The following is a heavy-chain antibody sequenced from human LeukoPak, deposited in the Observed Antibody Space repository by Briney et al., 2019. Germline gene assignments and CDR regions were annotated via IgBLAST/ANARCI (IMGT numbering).Heavy chain of an antibody. V-gene: IGHV1-2*02. J-gene: IGHJ5*02. CDR2: INPNSGGT. Sequence: GASVKVSCKASGYTFTAYYMHWVRQAPGQGLEWMGWINPNSGGTDYAQKFQGRVTMTRDTSISTAYMELTRLRSDDTGVYYCARVYCSGGSCVNWFDPWGQGTLVTVSS. D-gene: IGHD2-15*01. CDR1: GYTFTAYY. CDR3: ARVYCSGGSCVNWFDP.